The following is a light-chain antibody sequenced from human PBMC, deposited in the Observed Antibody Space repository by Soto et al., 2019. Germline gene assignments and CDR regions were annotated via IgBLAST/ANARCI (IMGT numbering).Light chain of an antibody. V-gene: IGLV2-8*01. Sequence: QSALTQSPSASGSPGQSVTISCTGTSSDIGCYNSVSWYQQHPGKAPKVMIYDVTKRPSGVPDPLPGPKSGNTASLTVSAPHAEYEADYYCRSYTDRKNLVFGTGTKLTVL. CDR1: SSDIGCYNS. J-gene: IGLJ1*01. CDR3: RSYTDRKNLV. CDR2: DVT.